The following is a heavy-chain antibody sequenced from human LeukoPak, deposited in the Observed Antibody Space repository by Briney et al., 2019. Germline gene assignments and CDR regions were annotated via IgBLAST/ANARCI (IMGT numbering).Heavy chain of an antibody. CDR1: GFTFSSNH. CDR3: AKDHGRWLLTYYYYGMDV. D-gene: IGHD2-21*02. Sequence: GGSLRLSCAVSGFTFSSNHMSWVRQAPGKGLEWVSVFYSGGDTHYADSVKGRFTISRDNSKNTLYLQMNSLRAEDTAVYYCAKDHGRWLLTYYYYGMDVWGQGTTVTVSS. V-gene: IGHV3-53*01. CDR2: FYSGGDT. J-gene: IGHJ6*02.